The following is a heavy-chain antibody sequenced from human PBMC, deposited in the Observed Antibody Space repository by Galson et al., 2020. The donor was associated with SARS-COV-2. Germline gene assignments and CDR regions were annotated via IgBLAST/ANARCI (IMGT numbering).Heavy chain of an antibody. CDR2: IYHSGST. D-gene: IGHD4-4*01. CDR1: GYSISSGYY. Sequence: SETLSLTCTVSGYSISSGYYWGWIRQPPGKGLEWIGSIYHSGSTYYNPSLKSRVTISVDTSKNQFSLKLSSVTAADTAVYYCARVTAVSSSDYWGQGTLVTVSS. J-gene: IGHJ4*02. V-gene: IGHV4-38-2*02. CDR3: ARVTAVSSSDY.